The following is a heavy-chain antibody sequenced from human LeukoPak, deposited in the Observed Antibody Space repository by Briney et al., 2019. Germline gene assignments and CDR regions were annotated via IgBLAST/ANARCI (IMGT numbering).Heavy chain of an antibody. CDR1: GGSISSSNW. CDR2: IYHSGST. D-gene: IGHD2-15*01. V-gene: IGHV4-4*02. CDR3: ARGRGCSGGSCYPYDAFDI. Sequence: SETLSLTCAVSGGSISSSNWWSWVRQPPGKGLEWIGEIYHSGSTNYNPSLKSRVTISVDKSKNQFSLKLSSVTAADTAVYYCARGRGCSGGSCYPYDAFDIWGQGTMVTVSS. J-gene: IGHJ3*02.